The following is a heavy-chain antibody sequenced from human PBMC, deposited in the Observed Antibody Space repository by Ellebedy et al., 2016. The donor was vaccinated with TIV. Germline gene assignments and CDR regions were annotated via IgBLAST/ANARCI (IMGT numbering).Heavy chain of an antibody. Sequence: MPSETLSLTCAVYGGSFSGYCWSWIRQPPGKGLEWIGEINHSGSTNYSPSLKSRVTISVDTSKNQFSLKLGSVTAADTAVYYCASTDHLESYYFDYWGQGTLVTVSS. CDR3: ASTDHLESYYFDY. V-gene: IGHV4-34*01. CDR1: GGSFSGYC. D-gene: IGHD3-3*01. J-gene: IGHJ4*02. CDR2: INHSGST.